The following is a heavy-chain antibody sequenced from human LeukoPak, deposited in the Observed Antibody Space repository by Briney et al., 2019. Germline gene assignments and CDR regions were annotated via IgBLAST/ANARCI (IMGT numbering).Heavy chain of an antibody. CDR3: ARGGGELSSFDI. J-gene: IGHJ3*02. CDR2: IYHSGST. V-gene: IGHV4-38-2*02. D-gene: IGHD3-16*02. Sequence: SETPSLTCTVSGYSISSGYYWGWIRQPPGKGLEWIGSIYHSGSTYYNPSLKSRVTISVDTSKNQFSLKLSSVTAADTAVYYCARGGGELSSFDIWGQGTMVTVSS. CDR1: GYSISSGYY.